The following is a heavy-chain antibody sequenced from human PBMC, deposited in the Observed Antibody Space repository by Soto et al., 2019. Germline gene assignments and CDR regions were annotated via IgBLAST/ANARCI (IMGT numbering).Heavy chain of an antibody. CDR1: GHSFTRYW. V-gene: IGHV5-10-1*04. D-gene: IGHD2-8*02. Sequence: PGDSLKISCKDSGHSFTRYWISWVRQMPGKELEWMGRIDPSDSNADYSPSFQGQVTFSVDKLISTAYLQWNSLKASDTAMYYCVTHGGTALGQDFESWGQGTMVTVAS. J-gene: IGHJ3*02. CDR3: VTHGGTALGQDFES. CDR2: IDPSDSNA.